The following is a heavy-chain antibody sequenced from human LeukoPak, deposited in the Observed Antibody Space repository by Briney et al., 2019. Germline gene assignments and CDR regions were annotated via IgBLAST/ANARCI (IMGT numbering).Heavy chain of an antibody. J-gene: IGHJ4*02. V-gene: IGHV3-7*05. CDR1: GFTFRSYW. Sequence: GGSLRLSCVASGFTFRSYWMNWVRQAPGKGLEWVANIKQDGSEKYYVGSVKGRFTISRDNAKSSLYLQMNSLRAEDTAVYYCARGGTYYYHYFGYWGQGTLVTVSS. CDR3: ARGGTYYYHYFGY. D-gene: IGHD1-26*01. CDR2: IKQDGSEK.